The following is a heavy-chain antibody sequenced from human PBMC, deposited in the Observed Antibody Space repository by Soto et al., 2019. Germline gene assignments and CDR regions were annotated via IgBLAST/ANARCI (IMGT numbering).Heavy chain of an antibody. CDR2: IIPILGIA. CDR3: ARVYGDSVSATGEYYYYYGMDV. Sequence: QVQLVQSGAEVKKPGSSVKVSCKASGGTFSSYTISWVRQAPGQGLEWMGRIIPILGIANYAQKFQGRVTISADKSTSTAYMELSSLRSEDTAVYYGARVYGDSVSATGEYYYYYGMDVWGQGTTVTVSS. CDR1: GGTFSSYT. D-gene: IGHD4-17*01. V-gene: IGHV1-69*02. J-gene: IGHJ6*02.